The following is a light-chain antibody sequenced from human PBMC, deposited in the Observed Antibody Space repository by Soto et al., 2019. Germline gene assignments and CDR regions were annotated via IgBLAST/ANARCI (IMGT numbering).Light chain of an antibody. Sequence: GDRVTITCRASQDIGSELSWYRQKTGQAPQVLIFKAFALQDGVPSRFSGSGLGTDFTLTISSLQPEDFSTYYCLQDYSYPLTFGVGTKV. V-gene: IGKV1-6*01. CDR1: QDIGSE. J-gene: IGKJ4*01. CDR2: KAF. CDR3: LQDYSYPLT.